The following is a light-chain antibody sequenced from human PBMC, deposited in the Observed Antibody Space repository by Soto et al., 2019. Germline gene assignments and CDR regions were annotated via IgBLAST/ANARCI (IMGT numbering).Light chain of an antibody. V-gene: IGKV3-20*01. CDR1: QSVISSY. CDR2: GAS. Sequence: EIVLTQSPGTLSLSPGERATLSCRASQSVISSYLVWYQQKPGQAPRLLIYGASSRATGIQDRFSGSGSGTDVTLTISRLEPADFAVYYCQQYGSSPTWTFGQGTKVEIK. J-gene: IGKJ1*01. CDR3: QQYGSSPTWT.